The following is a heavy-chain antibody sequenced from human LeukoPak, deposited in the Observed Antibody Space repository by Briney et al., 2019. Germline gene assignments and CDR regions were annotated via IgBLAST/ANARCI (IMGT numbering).Heavy chain of an antibody. CDR2: LYVSGST. CDR1: GSISSGSYY. D-gene: IGHD6-6*01. CDR3: AREGQQLVPPFDY. V-gene: IGHV4-61*02. J-gene: IGHJ4*02. Sequence: PSETLSLTCLVSGSISSGSYYWCWIPQPAGKGLGWVGRLYVSGSTNYNPSLESRVTISVDTFKHQFSLQLTSLTAADTAVYYCAREGQQLVPPFDYWGQGTLVTVSS.